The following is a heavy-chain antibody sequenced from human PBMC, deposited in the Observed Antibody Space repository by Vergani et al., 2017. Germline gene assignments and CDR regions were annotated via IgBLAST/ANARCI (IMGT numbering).Heavy chain of an antibody. V-gene: IGHV3-23*01. CDR2: ISSDGGST. CDR3: ASNVLLWFGEPHYFDY. J-gene: IGHJ4*02. D-gene: IGHD3-10*01. Sequence: EVQLLESGGGLVQPGGSLRLSCAASGFTFSTYAMTWVRQAPGKGLEWVSTISSDGGSTYYADSVKGRFTISRDNAKNSLYLIMNSLRAEDTAVYYCASNVLLWFGEPHYFDYWGQGTLVTVSS. CDR1: GFTFSTYA.